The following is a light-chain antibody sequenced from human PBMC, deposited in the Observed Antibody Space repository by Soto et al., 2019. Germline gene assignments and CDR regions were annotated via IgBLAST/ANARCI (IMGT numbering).Light chain of an antibody. J-gene: IGKJ1*01. Sequence: EIVLTQSPATLSLSPGERATLSCRASESVNSGYLAWFQQKPGRAPRLLIFGTSGRATGIPDRFSGNGSRTDFTLTISRLEPEDSAVYYCQQYGSSSGWTFGQGTKVEIK. CDR2: GTS. V-gene: IGKV3-20*01. CDR1: ESVNSGY. CDR3: QQYGSSSGWT.